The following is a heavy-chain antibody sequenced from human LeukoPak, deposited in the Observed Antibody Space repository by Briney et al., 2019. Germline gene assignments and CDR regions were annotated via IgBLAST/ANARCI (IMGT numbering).Heavy chain of an antibody. D-gene: IGHD5-24*01. CDR1: GYTFISYT. CDR3: ARMATIGDYFDY. J-gene: IGHJ4*02. Sequence: ASVKVSCKASGYTFISYTLHWVRQAPGQRLEWMGWINAGNGNTKYSQKFQGRVTITRDTSASTAYMELGSLRSEDTAVYYCARMATIGDYFDYWGQGTLVTVSS. V-gene: IGHV1-3*01. CDR2: INAGNGNT.